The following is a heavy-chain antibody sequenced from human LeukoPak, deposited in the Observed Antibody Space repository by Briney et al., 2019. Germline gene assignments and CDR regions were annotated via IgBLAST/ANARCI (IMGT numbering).Heavy chain of an antibody. D-gene: IGHD3-9*01. V-gene: IGHV4-30-4*01. CDR2: IYYSGST. J-gene: IGHJ4*02. CDR3: ARGHYDILTGYFIPCYFDY. Sequence: SETLSLTCTVSGGSISSGDYYWSWIRQPPGKGLEWIGYIYYSGSTYYNPSLKSRVTTSVDTSKNQFSLKLSSVTAADTAVYYCARGHYDILTGYFIPCYFDYWGQGTLVTVSS. CDR1: GGSISSGDYY.